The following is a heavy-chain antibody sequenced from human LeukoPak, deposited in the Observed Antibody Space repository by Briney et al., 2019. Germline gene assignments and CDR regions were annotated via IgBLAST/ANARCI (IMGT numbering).Heavy chain of an antibody. CDR2: ISYDGSNK. D-gene: IGHD3-22*01. CDR3: ATAKVRDYDSSGYYLFGY. J-gene: IGHJ4*02. Sequence: GGSLRLSCAASGFTFSSYAMHWVRQAPGEGLEWVAVISYDGSNKYYADSVKGRFTISRDNSKNTLYLQMNSLRAEDTAVYYCATAKVRDYDSSGYYLFGYWGQGTLVTVSS. CDR1: GFTFSSYA. V-gene: IGHV3-30-3*01.